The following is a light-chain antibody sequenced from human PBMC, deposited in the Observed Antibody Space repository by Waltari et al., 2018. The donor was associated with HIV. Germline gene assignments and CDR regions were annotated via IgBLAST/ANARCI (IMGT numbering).Light chain of an antibody. CDR3: QSYDSDLGGSYV. V-gene: IGLV1-40*01. CDR1: SSNIGAGYD. CDR2: GNN. J-gene: IGLJ1*01. Sequence: QSVLTQPPSVSGAPGQRVTISCTGSSSNIGAGYDVHWYQQLPGTPPKLLIYGNNHRPSGVPDRFSASKSDTSASLTITGLQAEHEGDYYCQSYDSDLGGSYVFGTGTKVSVL.